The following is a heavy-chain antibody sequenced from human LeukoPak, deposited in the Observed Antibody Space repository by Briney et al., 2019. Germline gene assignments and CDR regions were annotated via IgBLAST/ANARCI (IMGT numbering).Heavy chain of an antibody. CDR3: ARDSRRYRLNDAFDI. Sequence: GASVKVSCKASGYTFTSYGISWVRQAPGQGLEWMGWISAYNGNTNYAQKLQGRVTMTTDTSTNTAYMELRSLRSDDTAVYYCARDSRRYRLNDAFDIWGQGTMVTVSS. J-gene: IGHJ3*02. V-gene: IGHV1-18*01. CDR1: GYTFTSYG. CDR2: ISAYNGNT. D-gene: IGHD2-2*01.